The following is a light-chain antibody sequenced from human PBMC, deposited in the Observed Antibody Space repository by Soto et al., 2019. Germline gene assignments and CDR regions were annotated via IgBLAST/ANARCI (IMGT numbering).Light chain of an antibody. CDR1: QGISSA. Sequence: AIQLTQSPSSLSASAGDRVTITCRASQGISSALAWYQQKPGKAPRLLIYDASSLESGAPSRFSGSGSGTDFTLTINSLQPEDFATYFCQQFNSYPQTFGQGTKVEVK. J-gene: IGKJ1*01. CDR2: DAS. V-gene: IGKV1-13*02. CDR3: QQFNSYPQT.